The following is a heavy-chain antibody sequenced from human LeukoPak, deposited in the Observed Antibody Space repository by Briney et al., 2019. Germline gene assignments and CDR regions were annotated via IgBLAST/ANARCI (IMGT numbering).Heavy chain of an antibody. CDR2: ISYDGSNK. CDR1: GFTFSSYG. V-gene: IGHV3-30*03. J-gene: IGHJ4*02. D-gene: IGHD4-23*01. CDR3: ARAPRWSQYYFDY. Sequence: GRSLRLSCAASGFTFSSYGMHWVRQAPGKGLEWVAVISYDGSNKYYADSVKGRFTISRDNSKNTLYLQMNSLRVEDTAVYYCARAPRWSQYYFDYWGQGTLVTVSS.